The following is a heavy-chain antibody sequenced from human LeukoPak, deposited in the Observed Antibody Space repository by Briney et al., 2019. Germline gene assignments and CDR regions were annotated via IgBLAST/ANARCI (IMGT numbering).Heavy chain of an antibody. CDR3: ARGPLVRYGDYVVWVY. CDR1: GGSFSGYY. Sequence: KPSETLSLTCTVYGGSFSGYYWSWIRQPPGKGLEWIGEINHSGSTNYNPSLKSRVTISVDTSKNHFSLKLSSVTAADKAVYFCARGPLVRYGDYVVWVYWGQGTLVTVSS. CDR2: INHSGST. D-gene: IGHD4-17*01. V-gene: IGHV4-34*01. J-gene: IGHJ4*02.